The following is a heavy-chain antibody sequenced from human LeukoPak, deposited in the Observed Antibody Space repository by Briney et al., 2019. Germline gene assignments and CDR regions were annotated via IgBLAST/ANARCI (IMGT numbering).Heavy chain of an antibody. Sequence: GGSLRLSCAASGFTFDDYGMSWVRQAPGKGLEWVSGINWNGGSTGYADSVKGRFTISRDNAKNSLYLQMNSLRAEDTALYYCARXXXXXQPXXXXYXGXXXLVTVSS. D-gene: IGHD1-1*01. CDR3: ARXXXXXQPXXXXY. J-gene: IGHJ4*01. CDR1: GFTFDDYG. V-gene: IGHV3-20*04. CDR2: INWNGGST.